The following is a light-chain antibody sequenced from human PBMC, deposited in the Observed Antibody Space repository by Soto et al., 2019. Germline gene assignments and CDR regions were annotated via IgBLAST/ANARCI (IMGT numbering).Light chain of an antibody. CDR1: QSVSSD. CDR2: GAS. J-gene: IGKJ1*01. CDR3: QQYADWPRT. Sequence: ERVLTQSPGTLSLSPGEAGTLSCXAIQSVSSDLDWYEQKXGKAPRXXXYGASTRATGIPARFSGSGSGTESTLSISSLQSEDFAVYFCQQYADWPRTFGQGTKVDI. V-gene: IGKV3-15*01.